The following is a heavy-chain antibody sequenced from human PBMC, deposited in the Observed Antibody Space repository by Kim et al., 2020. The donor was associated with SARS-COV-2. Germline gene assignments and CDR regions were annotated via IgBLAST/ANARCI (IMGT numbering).Heavy chain of an antibody. D-gene: IGHD2-15*01. J-gene: IGHJ6*02. CDR3: ARPVAASHNYYYYGMDV. Sequence: ASVKVSCKASGYTFTSYDINWVRQATGQGLEWMGWMNPNSGNTGYAQKFQGRVTMTRNTSISTAYMELSSLRSEDTAVYYCARPVAASHNYYYYGMDVWGQGTTVTVSS. CDR2: MNPNSGNT. CDR1: GYTFTSYD. V-gene: IGHV1-8*01.